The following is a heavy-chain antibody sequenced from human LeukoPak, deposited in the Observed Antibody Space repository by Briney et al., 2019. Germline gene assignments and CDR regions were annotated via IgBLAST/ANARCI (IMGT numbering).Heavy chain of an antibody. D-gene: IGHD3-22*01. CDR2: IYYSGST. V-gene: IGHV4-38-2*02. CDR1: GYSISSNYY. CDR3: ARGQITMIVVVITMDWFDP. J-gene: IGHJ5*02. Sequence: SETLSLTCTVSGYSISSNYYWGWIRQPPGKGLEWIGSIYYSGSTYYNPSLKSRVTISVDTSKNQFSLKLSSVTAADTAVYYCARGQITMIVVVITMDWFDPWGQGTLVTVSS.